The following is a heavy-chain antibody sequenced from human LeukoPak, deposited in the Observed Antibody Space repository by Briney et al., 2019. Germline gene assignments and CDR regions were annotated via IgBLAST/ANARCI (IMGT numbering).Heavy chain of an antibody. CDR3: ARGASRADY. V-gene: IGHV3-21*01. CDR2: ISSSSSYI. Sequence: GGSLRLSCAASGFTFSSYNMNWVRQAPGKRPEWVSSISSSSSYIYYADSVKGRFTISRDNAKNSLYLQMNSPRAEDTALYYCARGASRADYWGQGTLVTVSS. CDR1: GFTFSSYN. J-gene: IGHJ4*02.